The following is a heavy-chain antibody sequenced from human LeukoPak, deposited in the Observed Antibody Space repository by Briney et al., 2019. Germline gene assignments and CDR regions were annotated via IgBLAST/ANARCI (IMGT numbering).Heavy chain of an antibody. J-gene: IGHJ3*02. V-gene: IGHV3-23*01. CDR2: ISGSGGST. CDR3: AIKGMIVYSYDAFDI. CDR1: GFTFSSYA. Sequence: GGSLRLSCAASGFTFSSYAMSWVRQAPGKGLEWVSAISGSGGSTYYADSVKGRFTISRDNSKNTLYLQMNSLRAEDTAEYYCAIKGMIVYSYDAFDIWGQGTMVTVSS. D-gene: IGHD2-8*01.